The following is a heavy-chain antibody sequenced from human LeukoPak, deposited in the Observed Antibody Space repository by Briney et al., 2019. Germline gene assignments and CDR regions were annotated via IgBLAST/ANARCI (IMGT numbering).Heavy chain of an antibody. V-gene: IGHV4-59*08. CDR1: GGSFSSNY. Sequence: PSETLSLTCTVSGGSFSSNYWIWIRQPPGKGLEWIGYIYYSGYTNYNPSLKSRVTMSVDTSKNQFSLQLSSVTAADTAVYYCATAPNTFYFDYWGQGTPLTVSS. D-gene: IGHD1/OR15-1a*01. CDR3: ATAPNTFYFDY. CDR2: IYYSGYT. J-gene: IGHJ4*02.